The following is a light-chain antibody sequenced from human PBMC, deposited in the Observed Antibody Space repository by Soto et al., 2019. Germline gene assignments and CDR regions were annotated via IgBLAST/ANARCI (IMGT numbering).Light chain of an antibody. CDR3: QHYNELPLT. Sequence: EIVMTQSPATLSVSPGERATLPCSASQCVSTNLAWYQQKPGQGPRRLIFGASTRAIGIPARFSGSGSGTDFTLTISSLQSEDFAVYYCQHYNELPLTFGGGTKVDIK. V-gene: IGKV3-15*01. CDR2: GAS. J-gene: IGKJ4*01. CDR1: QCVSTN.